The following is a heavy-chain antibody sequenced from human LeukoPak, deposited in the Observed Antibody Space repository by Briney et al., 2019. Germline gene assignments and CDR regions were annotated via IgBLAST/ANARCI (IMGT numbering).Heavy chain of an antibody. Sequence: GGSLRLSCAASGFTFSDHAMHWVRQAPGKGLEWVSAVGIAADTFYPGSVKGRFTISRENAKNSMYLQMNSLRVEDTAVYYCVRQKKSHGNFDYWGQGTLVTVSS. J-gene: IGHJ4*02. CDR1: GFTFSDHA. CDR2: VGIAADT. V-gene: IGHV3-13*01. D-gene: IGHD1-26*01. CDR3: VRQKKSHGNFDY.